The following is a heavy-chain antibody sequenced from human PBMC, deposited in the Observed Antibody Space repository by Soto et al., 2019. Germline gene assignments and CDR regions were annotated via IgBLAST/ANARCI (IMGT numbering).Heavy chain of an antibody. CDR1: GYTFTSYG. J-gene: IGHJ4*02. CDR3: ARGGDWLTRPEGYYYDSSGEQLFDY. V-gene: IGHV1-18*01. Sequence: QVQLVQSGAEVKKPGASVKVSCKASGYTFTSYGISWVRQAPGQGLEWMGWISAYNGNTNYAQKLQGRVTMTTDTSTSTAYMELRSLRSDDTAVYYCARGGDWLTRPEGYYYDSSGEQLFDYWGQGTLVTVSS. D-gene: IGHD3-22*01. CDR2: ISAYNGNT.